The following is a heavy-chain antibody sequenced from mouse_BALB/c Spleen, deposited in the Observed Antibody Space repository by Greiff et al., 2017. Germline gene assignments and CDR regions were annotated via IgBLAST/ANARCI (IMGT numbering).Heavy chain of an antibody. CDR1: GFTFSDYY. D-gene: IGHD1-1*01. CDR3: ARAAIYYYGSSSHWFAY. CDR2: ISDGGSYT. Sequence: EVHLVESGGGLVKPGGSLKLSCAASGFTFSDYYMYWVRQTPEKRLEWVATISDGGSYTYYPDSVKGRFTISRDNAKNNLYLQMSSLKSEDTAVYYCARAAIYYYGSSSHWFAYWGQGTLVTVSA. J-gene: IGHJ3*01. V-gene: IGHV5-4*02.